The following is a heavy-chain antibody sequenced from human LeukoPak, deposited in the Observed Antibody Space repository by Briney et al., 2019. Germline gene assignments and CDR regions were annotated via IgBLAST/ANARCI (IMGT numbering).Heavy chain of an antibody. Sequence: GGSLRLSCAASGLTFSSYSTNWVRQAPGKRLEWVSYISSSSSTIYYADSVKGRFTISRDNAKNSLYLQMNSLRDEDTAVYYCAREDYSSGWYDYWGQGTLVTVSS. CDR2: ISSSSSTI. D-gene: IGHD6-19*01. J-gene: IGHJ4*02. CDR3: AREDYSSGWYDY. V-gene: IGHV3-48*02. CDR1: GLTFSSYS.